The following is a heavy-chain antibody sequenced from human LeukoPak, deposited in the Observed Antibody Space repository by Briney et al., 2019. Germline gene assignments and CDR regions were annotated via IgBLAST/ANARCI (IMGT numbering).Heavy chain of an antibody. Sequence: GGSLRLSCAASGFTFSSNWMHWVRQGPGKGLVWVSRINPDGSRTDYAESVKGRFTISRDNAKNTLSLEMNSLGDEDTAVYYCSRDFNGRNKFWGQGTLVTVSS. CDR2: INPDGSRT. V-gene: IGHV3-74*01. J-gene: IGHJ4*02. CDR1: GFTFSSNW. D-gene: IGHD1-14*01. CDR3: SRDFNGRNKF.